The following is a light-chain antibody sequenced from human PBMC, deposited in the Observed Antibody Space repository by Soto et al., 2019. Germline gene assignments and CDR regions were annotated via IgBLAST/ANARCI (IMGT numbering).Light chain of an antibody. CDR2: TAS. CDR3: QEHNSYIPT. CDR1: QSISSH. J-gene: IGKJ1*01. V-gene: IGKV1-39*01. Sequence: DIRMTQSPSSLSASVGDTVTITCRASQSISSHLNWYQQKPGKAPNLLMYTASNLQSGVPSRFSGSGSGTEFTLAISSLQPDDFATYYCQEHNSYIPTFGPGTKVDIK.